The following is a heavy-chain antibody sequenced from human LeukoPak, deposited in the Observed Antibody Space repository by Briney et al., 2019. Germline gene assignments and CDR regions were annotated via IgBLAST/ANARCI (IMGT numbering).Heavy chain of an antibody. Sequence: SETLSLTCTVSGGSISSYYWSWIRQPPGKGLEWIGYIYYSGSTNYNPSLKSRVTISVDTSKNQFSLKLSSVTAADTAVYYCARVNYCSGGSCSTSYKENWFDPWGQGTLVTVSS. V-gene: IGHV4-59*01. D-gene: IGHD2-15*01. CDR1: GGSISSYY. J-gene: IGHJ5*02. CDR2: IYYSGST. CDR3: ARVNYCSGGSCSTSYKENWFDP.